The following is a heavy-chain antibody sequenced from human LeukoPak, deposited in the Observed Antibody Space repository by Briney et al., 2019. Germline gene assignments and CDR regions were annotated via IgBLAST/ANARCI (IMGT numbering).Heavy chain of an antibody. V-gene: IGHV4-31*03. Sequence: SETLSLTCTVSGDSISSGGYFWSWIRQHPGKGLEWIGYIYYTGSTYYNPSLKSRVGISVDTSKNQFSLKLSSVTAADTAEYYCARAPYVVDIVALNWFDPWGQGTLVTVSS. CDR1: GDSISSGGYF. D-gene: IGHD5-12*01. J-gene: IGHJ5*02. CDR2: IYYTGST. CDR3: ARAPYVVDIVALNWFDP.